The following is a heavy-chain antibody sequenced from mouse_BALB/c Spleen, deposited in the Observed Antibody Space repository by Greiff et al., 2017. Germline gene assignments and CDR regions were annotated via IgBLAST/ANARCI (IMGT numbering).Heavy chain of an antibody. D-gene: IGHD2-14*01. CDR3: AKHREAFNAMDY. CDR2: IWGDGST. Sequence: QVQLQQSGPGLVAPSQSLSITCTVSGFSLTGYGVNWVRQPPGKGLEWLGMIWGDGSTDYNSALKSRLSISKDNSKSQVFLKMNSLQTDDTAMYYCAKHREAFNAMDYWGQGTSVTVSS. CDR1: GFSLTGYG. J-gene: IGHJ4*01. V-gene: IGHV2-6-7*01.